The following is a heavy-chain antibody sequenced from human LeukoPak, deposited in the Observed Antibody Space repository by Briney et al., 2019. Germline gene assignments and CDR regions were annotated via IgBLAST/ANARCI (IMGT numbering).Heavy chain of an antibody. Sequence: GASVKVSCKASGYTFTSYDINWVRQATGQGLEWMGWMNPNSGNTGYAQKFQGRVTMTRNTPISTAYMELSSLRSEDTAVYYCARGRDGSGSYFYYYYGMDVWGQGTTVTVSS. J-gene: IGHJ6*02. CDR2: MNPNSGNT. CDR1: GYTFTSYD. CDR3: ARGRDGSGSYFYYYYGMDV. V-gene: IGHV1-8*01. D-gene: IGHD3-10*01.